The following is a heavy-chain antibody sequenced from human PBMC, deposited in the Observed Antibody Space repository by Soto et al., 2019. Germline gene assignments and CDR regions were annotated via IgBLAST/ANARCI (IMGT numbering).Heavy chain of an antibody. CDR3: AKETNAYEINF. J-gene: IGHJ4*02. CDR2: ISYDGNTQ. Sequence: QVQLVESGGGVVQPGRSLRLSCAASGFIFSGYAMRWVRQAPGKGLEGVAVISYDGNTQYYADSVKGRFTVSRDNSNNMLYVQMNNLRDEDTAMYYCAKETNAYEINFWGQGTLVTVSS. D-gene: IGHD3-9*01. V-gene: IGHV3-30-3*01. CDR1: GFIFSGYA.